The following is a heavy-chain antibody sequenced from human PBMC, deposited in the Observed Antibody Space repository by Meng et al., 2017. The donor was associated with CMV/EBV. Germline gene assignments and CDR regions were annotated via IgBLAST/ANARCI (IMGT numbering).Heavy chain of an antibody. CDR1: GFAFSSYA. CDR3: TRDFEVGATEDY. V-gene: IGHV3-47*02. J-gene: IGHJ4*02. D-gene: IGHD1-26*01. Sequence: GGSLRLSCAASGFAFSSYALHWVRRAPGKGLEWVSAIGTGGDTYYADSVMGRFTISRDNAKKSLYLQMNSLIAEDTAVYYCTRDFEVGATEDYWGQGTLVTVSS. CDR2: IGTGGDT.